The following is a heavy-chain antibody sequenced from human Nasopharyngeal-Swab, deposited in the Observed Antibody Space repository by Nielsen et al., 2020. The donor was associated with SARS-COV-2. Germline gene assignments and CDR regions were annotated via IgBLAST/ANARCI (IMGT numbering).Heavy chain of an antibody. CDR1: GFTFTSSA. J-gene: IGHJ4*02. V-gene: IGHV1-58*01. CDR3: AAAASYDISGYYSDY. D-gene: IGHD3-22*01. Sequence: SVKVSCKASGFTFTSSAVQWVRQARGQRLEWIGWIVVGSGNTNYAQKFQERVTITRDMSTSTAYMELSSLRSEDTVVYYCAAAASYDISGYYSDYWGQSTLVTVSS. CDR2: IVVGSGNT.